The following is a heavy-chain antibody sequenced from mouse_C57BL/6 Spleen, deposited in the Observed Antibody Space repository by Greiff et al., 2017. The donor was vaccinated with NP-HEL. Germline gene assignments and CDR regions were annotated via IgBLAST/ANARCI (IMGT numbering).Heavy chain of an antibody. Sequence: ESGPGLVKPSQSLSLTCSVTGYSITSGYYWNWIRQFPGNKLEWMGYISYDGSNNYNPSLKNRISITRDTSKNQFFLKLNSVTTEDTATYYCAGYYYGSSFAMDYWGQGTSVTVSS. CDR3: AGYYYGSSFAMDY. J-gene: IGHJ4*01. CDR1: GYSITSGYY. D-gene: IGHD1-1*01. CDR2: ISYDGSN. V-gene: IGHV3-6*01.